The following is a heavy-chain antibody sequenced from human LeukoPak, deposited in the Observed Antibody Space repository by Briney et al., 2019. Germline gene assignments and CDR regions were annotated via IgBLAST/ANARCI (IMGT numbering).Heavy chain of an antibody. D-gene: IGHD3-22*01. Sequence: ASVKVSCKASGGTFSSYAISWVRQAPGQGLEWMGRIIPIFGTANYAQKFQGRVTITTDESTSTAYMEMSSLRSEDTAVYYCVRADSSGYMVLFDYWGQGTLVTVSS. CDR2: IIPIFGTA. J-gene: IGHJ4*02. CDR1: GGTFSSYA. V-gene: IGHV1-69*05. CDR3: VRADSSGYMVLFDY.